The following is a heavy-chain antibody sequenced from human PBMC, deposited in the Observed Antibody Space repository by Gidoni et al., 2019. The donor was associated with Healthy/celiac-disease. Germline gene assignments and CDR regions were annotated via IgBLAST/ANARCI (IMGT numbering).Heavy chain of an antibody. Sequence: QLQLQESGPGLVQPSETLSLTCTVPAGSIRSSSYYWGWIRLPPGKGLEWIGSIYYSGRTYYNPSLKSRVTISVDTSKSQFSLKLSSVTAADTAVYYCARLGAERREGYFDLWGRGTLVTVSS. CDR3: ARLGAERREGYFDL. CDR2: IYYSGRT. D-gene: IGHD3-10*01. V-gene: IGHV4-39*01. CDR1: AGSIRSSSYY. J-gene: IGHJ2*01.